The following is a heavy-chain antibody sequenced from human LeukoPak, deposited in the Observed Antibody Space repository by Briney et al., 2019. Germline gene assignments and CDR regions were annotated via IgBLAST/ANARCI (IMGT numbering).Heavy chain of an antibody. J-gene: IGHJ5*02. Sequence: PSQTLSLTCTVSGDSVSSGSYYWSWIRQPAGKRLEWIGRIYTSGSTNYNSSLKSRVTISMDTSKNQFSLKLSSVTATDTAIYYCARDSHFWSGRFDPWGQGTLVTVSS. D-gene: IGHD3-3*02. CDR3: ARDSHFWSGRFDP. CDR2: IYTSGST. CDR1: GDSVSSGSYY. V-gene: IGHV4-61*02.